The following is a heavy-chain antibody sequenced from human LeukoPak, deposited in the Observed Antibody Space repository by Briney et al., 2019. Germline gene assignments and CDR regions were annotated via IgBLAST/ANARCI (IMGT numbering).Heavy chain of an antibody. Sequence: SETLSLTCTVSGGSISSYYWSWIRQPPGKGLEWIGYIYYSGSTNYNPSLKSRVTISVDTSKNQFSLKLSSVTAADTAVYYCASTSLGLLRGGFFDYWGQGTLVTASS. D-gene: IGHD2-21*01. CDR1: GGSISSYY. CDR2: IYYSGST. V-gene: IGHV4-59*08. CDR3: ASTSLGLLRGGFFDY. J-gene: IGHJ4*02.